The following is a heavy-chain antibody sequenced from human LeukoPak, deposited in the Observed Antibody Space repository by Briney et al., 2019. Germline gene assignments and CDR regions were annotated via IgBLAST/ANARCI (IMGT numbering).Heavy chain of an antibody. CDR1: GYTFTSYG. V-gene: IGHV1-18*01. Sequence: ASVKVSCKASGYTFTSYGISWVRQVPGQGLEWMGWISAYNGNTNYAQKLQGRVTMTTDTSTSTAYMELRSLRSDDTAVYYCARDAKYSSGWYGDAFDIWGQGTMVTVSS. CDR3: ARDAKYSSGWYGDAFDI. J-gene: IGHJ3*02. CDR2: ISAYNGNT. D-gene: IGHD6-19*01.